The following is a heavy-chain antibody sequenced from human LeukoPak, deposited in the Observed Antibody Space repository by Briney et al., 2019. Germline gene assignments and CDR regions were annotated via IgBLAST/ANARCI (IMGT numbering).Heavy chain of an antibody. D-gene: IGHD6-19*01. CDR3: ARDLSGWPNYYYYGMDV. V-gene: IGHV1-18*01. J-gene: IGHJ6*02. CDR2: ISAYNGNT. CDR1: GYTFTSYG. Sequence: ASVKVSCKASGYTFTSYGISWVRQTPGQGLEWMGWISAYNGNTNYAQKLQGRVTMTTDTSTSTAYMELRSLRSDDTAVYCCARDLSGWPNYYYYGMDVWGQGTTVTVSS.